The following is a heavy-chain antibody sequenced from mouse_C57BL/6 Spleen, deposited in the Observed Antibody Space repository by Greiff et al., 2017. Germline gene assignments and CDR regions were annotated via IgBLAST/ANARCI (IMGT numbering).Heavy chain of an antibody. Sequence: QVQPQQSGPELVKPGASVKISCKASGYAFSSSWMNWVKQRPGKGLEWIGRIYPGDGDTNYNGKFKGKATLTADKSSSTAYMQLSSLTSEDSAVYFCAIYDGYSYWGQGTTLTVSS. CDR3: AIYDGYSY. CDR2: IYPGDGDT. CDR1: GYAFSSSW. V-gene: IGHV1-82*01. D-gene: IGHD2-3*01. J-gene: IGHJ2*01.